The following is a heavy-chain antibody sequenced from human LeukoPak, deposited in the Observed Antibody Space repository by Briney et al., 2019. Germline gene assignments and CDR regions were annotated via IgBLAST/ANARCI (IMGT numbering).Heavy chain of an antibody. V-gene: IGHV1-46*01. CDR2: INPSGGST. CDR1: GYTFTGYY. Sequence: VASVKVSCKASGYTFTGYYMHWVRQAPGQGLEWMGIINPSGGSTSYAQKFQGRVTMTRDTSTSTIYMELSSLRAEDTAVYYCARDLNWETYWGQGTLVSVSS. J-gene: IGHJ4*02. CDR3: ARDLNWETY. D-gene: IGHD7-27*01.